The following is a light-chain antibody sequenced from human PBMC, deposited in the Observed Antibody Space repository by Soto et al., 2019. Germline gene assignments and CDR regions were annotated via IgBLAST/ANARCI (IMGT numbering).Light chain of an antibody. Sequence: EIVMTQSPATLSVSPGEGATRSCRASQNVDSNLAWYQQKPGQGPMLLIFGASTRATGIPARFRGSGSGTEFTLTITSLHSEDFAVYYCHQYNNGPLWTFGQGTKVEI. CDR3: HQYNNGPLWT. J-gene: IGKJ1*01. CDR1: QNVDSN. CDR2: GAS. V-gene: IGKV3-15*01.